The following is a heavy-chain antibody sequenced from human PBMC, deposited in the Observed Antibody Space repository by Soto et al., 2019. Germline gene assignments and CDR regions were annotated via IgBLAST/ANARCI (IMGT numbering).Heavy chain of an antibody. D-gene: IGHD6-25*01. CDR1: GFTFSSHS. Sequence: EVQLVESGGGLVKPGGSLRLSCAASGFTFSSHSMNWVRQAPGKGLEWVSSISSSSSYIYYADSVKGRFTISRDNAKNLVYLQMNSLRAXDTAVYYCARLDRGSLDYWGRGTLVTVSS. CDR3: ARLDRGSLDY. V-gene: IGHV3-21*01. J-gene: IGHJ4*02. CDR2: ISSSSSYI.